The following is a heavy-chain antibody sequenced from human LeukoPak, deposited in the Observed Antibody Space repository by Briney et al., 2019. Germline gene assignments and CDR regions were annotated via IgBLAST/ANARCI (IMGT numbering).Heavy chain of an antibody. J-gene: IGHJ5*02. D-gene: IGHD3-22*01. CDR2: MYYSGST. CDR3: ARPYYYDSRIDP. CDR1: GGPISSGDYY. V-gene: IGHV4-30-4*01. Sequence: PSETLSLTCTVSGGPISSGDYYWSWIRQPPGKGLEWIAYMYYSGSTYYNPPLKSRVTMSADTSKNQLSLRLSSVTAADTAVYYCARPYYYDSRIDPWGQGILVTVSS.